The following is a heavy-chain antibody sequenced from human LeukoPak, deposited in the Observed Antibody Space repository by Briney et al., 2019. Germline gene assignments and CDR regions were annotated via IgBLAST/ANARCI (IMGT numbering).Heavy chain of an antibody. CDR2: FGNSGTI. CDR1: GFTFSTYD. V-gene: IGHV3-48*01. J-gene: IGHJ4*02. CDR3: AGYGDYPY. Sequence: GGSLRLSCAASGFTFSTYDMHWVREAPGEGLEWVSYFGNSGTIYYADSVKGRFTISRDNAKNSLYLQMNSLRVEDTAVYYCAGYGDYPYWGRGTLVSASS. D-gene: IGHD4-17*01.